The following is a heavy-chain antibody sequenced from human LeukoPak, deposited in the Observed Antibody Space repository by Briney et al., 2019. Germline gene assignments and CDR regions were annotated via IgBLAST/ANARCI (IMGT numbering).Heavy chain of an antibody. CDR3: ARYARVFCNDSTCYRGFDY. D-gene: IGHD2/OR15-2a*01. CDR1: GYSISSGYY. V-gene: IGHV4-38-2*01. Sequence: SETLSLTCAVSGYSISSGYYWGWIRHPPGEGLEGMGSIYHCGSSYYKPSLKSRATISVDTPRNQFSLKVPSVTAADTAVYYCARYARVFCNDSTCYRGFDYWGQGTRVTVSS. CDR2: IYHCGSS. J-gene: IGHJ4*02.